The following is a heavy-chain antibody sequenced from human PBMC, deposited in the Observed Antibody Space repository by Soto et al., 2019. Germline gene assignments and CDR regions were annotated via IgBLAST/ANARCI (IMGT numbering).Heavy chain of an antibody. V-gene: IGHV4-59*01. J-gene: IGHJ6*02. CDR2: IYYSGST. D-gene: IGHD3-22*01. CDR3: ARENPNEYYYDSIALPPRGMDV. CDR1: GGSISSYY. Sequence: SETLSLTCTVSGGSISSYYWSWIRQPPGKGLEWIGYIYYSGSTNYNPSLKSRVTISVDTSKNQFSLKLSSVTAADTAVYYCARENPNEYYYDSIALPPRGMDVWGQGTTVTVSS.